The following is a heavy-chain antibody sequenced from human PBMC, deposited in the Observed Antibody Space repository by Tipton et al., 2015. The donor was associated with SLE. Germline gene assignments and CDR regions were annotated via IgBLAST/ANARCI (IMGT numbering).Heavy chain of an antibody. CDR1: GDSISSYY. D-gene: IGHD3-10*01. CDR2: IHYSGST. CDR3: ARQYAFGSGSYSPYYFDY. V-gene: IGHV4-59*08. Sequence: TLSLTCSVSGDSISSYYWSWIRQPAGKGLEWIGCIHYSGSTDYSPSLSSRVTMSVDTSKNQFSLELSPVTAADTAVYYCARQYAFGSGSYSPYYFDYWGHGTLVTVSS. J-gene: IGHJ4*01.